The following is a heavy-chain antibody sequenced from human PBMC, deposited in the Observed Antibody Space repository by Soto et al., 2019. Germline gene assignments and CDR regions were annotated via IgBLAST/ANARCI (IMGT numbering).Heavy chain of an antibody. V-gene: IGHV3-33*01. CDR1: GCTFSSYG. CDR2: IWYDGSNK. Sequence: GGSLRLSCAASGCTFSSYGMHWVRQAPGKGLEWVAVIWYDGSNKYYADSVKGRFTISRDNSKNTLYLQMNSLRAEDTAVYYCARAPGGSRPFDYWGQGTLVTVS. CDR3: ARAPGGSRPFDY. D-gene: IGHD1-26*01. J-gene: IGHJ4*02.